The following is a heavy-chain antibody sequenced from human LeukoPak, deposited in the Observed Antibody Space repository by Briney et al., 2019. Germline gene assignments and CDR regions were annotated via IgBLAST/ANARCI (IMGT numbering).Heavy chain of an antibody. D-gene: IGHD3-3*01. CDR2: ISSSSSYI. Sequence: GGSLRLSCAASGFTLSSYSMNWVRQAPGKGLEWVSSISSSSSYIYYADSVKGRFTISRDNAKNSLYLQMNSLRAEDTAVYYCARTIFGVVIGAFDIWGQGTMVTVSS. CDR3: ARTIFGVVIGAFDI. CDR1: GFTLSSYS. V-gene: IGHV3-21*01. J-gene: IGHJ3*02.